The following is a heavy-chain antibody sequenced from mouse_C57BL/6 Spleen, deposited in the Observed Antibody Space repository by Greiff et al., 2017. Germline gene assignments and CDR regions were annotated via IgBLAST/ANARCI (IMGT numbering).Heavy chain of an antibody. D-gene: IGHD2-1*01. J-gene: IGHJ1*03. CDR2: IYPVSGET. V-gene: IGHV1-11*01. CDR1: GYTFTDHI. CDR3: MVTTPYWYFDV. Sequence: LQESGAELASPGASVTLSCKASGYTFTDHIMNWVKKRPGQGLEWIGRIYPVSGETTYNQKFMGKATFSVDRSSSTVYMVLNSLTSEDPAVXYCMVTTPYWYFDVWGTGTTVTVSS.